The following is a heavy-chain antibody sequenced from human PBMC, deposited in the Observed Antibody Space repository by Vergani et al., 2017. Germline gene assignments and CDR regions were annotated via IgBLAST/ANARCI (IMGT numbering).Heavy chain of an antibody. D-gene: IGHD5-18*01. CDR3: ARDSDLIRDTAMDYYYYGMDV. J-gene: IGHJ6*02. CDR1: GYTFTSYY. V-gene: IGHV1-46*03. Sequence: QVQLVQSGAEVKKPGASVKVSCKASGYTFTSYYMHWVRQAPGQGLEWMGIINPSGGSTSYAQKFQGRVTMTRDTSTSTVYMELSSLRSEDTAVYYWARDSDLIRDTAMDYYYYGMDVWGQGTTVTVSS. CDR2: INPSGGST.